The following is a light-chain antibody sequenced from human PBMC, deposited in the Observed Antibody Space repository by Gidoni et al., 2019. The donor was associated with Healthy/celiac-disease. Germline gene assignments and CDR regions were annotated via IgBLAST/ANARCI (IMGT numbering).Light chain of an antibody. V-gene: IGLV2-23*02. Sequence: QSALTQPASVSGSPVQSITISCTGTSSDVGSYNLVSWYQQHPGKAPKLMIYEVSKRPSGVSNRFSGSKSGNTASLTISGLQAEDEADYYCCSDAGSSTHVVFGGGTKLTVL. CDR3: CSDAGSSTHVV. J-gene: IGLJ2*01. CDR2: EVS. CDR1: SSDVGSYNL.